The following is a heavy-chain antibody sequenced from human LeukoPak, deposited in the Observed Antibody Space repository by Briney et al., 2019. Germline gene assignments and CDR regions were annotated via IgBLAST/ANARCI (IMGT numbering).Heavy chain of an antibody. Sequence: SETLSLTCTVSGYSISSGYYWGWIRQPPGKGLEWIGEINHSGSTNYNPSLKSRVTISVDTSKNQFSLKLSSVTAADTAVYYCARYGYASTVRYNWFDPWGQGTLVTASS. CDR2: INHSGST. CDR3: ARYGYASTVRYNWFDP. CDR1: GYSISSGYY. V-gene: IGHV4-38-2*02. D-gene: IGHD4-17*01. J-gene: IGHJ5*02.